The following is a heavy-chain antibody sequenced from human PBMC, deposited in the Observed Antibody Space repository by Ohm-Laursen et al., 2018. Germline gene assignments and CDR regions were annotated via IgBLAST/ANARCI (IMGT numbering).Heavy chain of an antibody. V-gene: IGHV3-74*01. D-gene: IGHD2-2*02. CDR3: VRGTSIGYCSSGTCYTGDFFDY. J-gene: IGHJ4*02. Sequence: GSLRLSCTASGFTFSSYWMHWVRQAPGKGLVWVSHINNDGSSTTYADSVKGRFTMSRDNAKNTLYLQMNSLRAEDTAIYYCVRGTSIGYCSSGTCYTGDFFDYWGQGALVTVSS. CDR1: GFTFSSYW. CDR2: INNDGSST.